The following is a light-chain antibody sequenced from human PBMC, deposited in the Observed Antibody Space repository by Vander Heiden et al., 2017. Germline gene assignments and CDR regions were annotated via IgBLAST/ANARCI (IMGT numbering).Light chain of an antibody. V-gene: IGKV1-39*01. CDR1: QSISSY. J-gene: IGKJ2*01. CDR2: AAS. CDR3: QQSYSTPPT. Sequence: DIKMPQSPSSLSASVGDRVTITCRASQSISSYLNWYQQKPGKAPKLLIYAASSLQSGVPSRFSGSGSGTDFTLTISSLQPEDFATYYCQQSYSTPPTFGQGTKLEI.